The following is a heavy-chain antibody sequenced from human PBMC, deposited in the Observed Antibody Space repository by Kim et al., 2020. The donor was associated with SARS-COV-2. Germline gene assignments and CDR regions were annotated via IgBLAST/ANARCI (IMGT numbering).Heavy chain of an antibody. CDR3: ARVRLVKRRDGYPAPLFDY. CDR2: IYHSGST. V-gene: IGHV4-38-2*02. J-gene: IGHJ4*02. D-gene: IGHD5-12*01. Sequence: SETLSLTCTVSGYSISSGYYWGWIRQPPGKGLEWIGSIYHSGSTYYNPSLKSRVTISVDTSKNQFSLKLSSVTAADTAVYYCARVRLVKRRDGYPAPLFDYWGQGTLVTVSS. CDR1: GYSISSGYY.